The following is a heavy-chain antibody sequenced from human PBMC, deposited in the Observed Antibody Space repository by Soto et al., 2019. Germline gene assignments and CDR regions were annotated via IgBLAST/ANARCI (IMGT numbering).Heavy chain of an antibody. CDR2: IYYSGST. D-gene: IGHD3-10*01. CDR3: ARHNYGSGSTYFDY. Sequence: SETLSLTCTVSGGSITSSSYYWGWIRQPPGKGLEWIGSIYYSGSTYYNPSLKSRVTISVDTSKNQFSLKLNSMTAADTAVYYCARHNYGSGSTYFDYWGQGTLVTVSS. J-gene: IGHJ4*02. V-gene: IGHV4-39*01. CDR1: GGSITSSSYY.